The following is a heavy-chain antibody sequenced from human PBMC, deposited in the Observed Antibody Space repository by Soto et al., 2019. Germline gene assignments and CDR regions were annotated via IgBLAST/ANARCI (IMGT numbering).Heavy chain of an antibody. CDR1: GGTFSSYA. D-gene: IGHD1-26*01. CDR2: IIPIFGTA. V-gene: IGHV1-69*06. Sequence: QVQLVQSGAEVKNPGSSVKVSCKASGGTFSSYAISWVRQAPGQGLEWMGGIIPIFGTANYAQKFQGRVKITADKSTSTAYMELSSLRSEDTAVYYCARGEKEWELLGPFDYWGQGTLVTVSS. J-gene: IGHJ4*02. CDR3: ARGEKEWELLGPFDY.